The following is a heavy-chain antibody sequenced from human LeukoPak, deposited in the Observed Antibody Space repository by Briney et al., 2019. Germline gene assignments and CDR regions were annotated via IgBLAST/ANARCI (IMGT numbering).Heavy chain of an antibody. D-gene: IGHD3-10*01. CDR3: ARGRWYYYGLGSYPFDY. V-gene: IGHV4-38-2*02. CDR1: GYSISSGYY. CDR2: INHSGST. J-gene: IGHJ4*02. Sequence: SETLSLTCTVSGYSISSGYYWGWIRQPPGKGLEWIGEINHSGSTNYSPSLKSRVTISVDTSKNQFSLKLSSVTAADTAVYYCARGRWYYYGLGSYPFDYWGQGTLVTVSS.